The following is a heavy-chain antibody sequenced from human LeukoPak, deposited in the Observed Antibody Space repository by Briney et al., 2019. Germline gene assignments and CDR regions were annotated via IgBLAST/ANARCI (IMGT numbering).Heavy chain of an antibody. Sequence: ASVEVSCKASGYTFTGYYMHWVRQAPGQGLEWMGWINPNSGGTNYAQKFQGRVTMTRDTSISTAYMELSRLRSDDTAVYYCARDSSSWYGGWFDPWGQGTLVTVSS. J-gene: IGHJ5*02. CDR2: INPNSGGT. CDR1: GYTFTGYY. CDR3: ARDSSSWYGGWFDP. V-gene: IGHV1-2*02. D-gene: IGHD6-13*01.